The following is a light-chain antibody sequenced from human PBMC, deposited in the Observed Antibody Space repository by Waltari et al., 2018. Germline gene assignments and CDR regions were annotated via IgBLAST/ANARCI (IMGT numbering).Light chain of an antibody. V-gene: IGKV4-1*01. CDR2: WAS. CDR1: QSVLFTSNSKNH. CDR3: QQYYNTPWT. J-gene: IGKJ1*01. Sequence: DIVMTQSPDSLSVALGERATINCKSSQSVLFTSNSKNHLAWYQQKPGHPPKLLIYWASTRESGVPDRFSGSGSRTDFTLTISSLQADDVAVYYCQQYYNTPWTFGQGTRVEIK.